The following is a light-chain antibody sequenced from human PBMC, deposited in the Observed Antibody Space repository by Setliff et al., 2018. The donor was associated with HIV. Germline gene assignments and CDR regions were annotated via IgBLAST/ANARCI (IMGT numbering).Light chain of an antibody. CDR3: CSNTGSNTYV. V-gene: IGLV2-8*01. Sequence: QSVLTQPPSASGSPGQSVTISCTGTSSDVGGYDYVSWYQQHPGKAPKLMIYQATKRPSGVSNRFSGSKSGNTASLTISGLQAEDEADYYCCSNTGSNTYVFGSGTKVTVL. CDR2: QAT. J-gene: IGLJ1*01. CDR1: SSDVGGYDY.